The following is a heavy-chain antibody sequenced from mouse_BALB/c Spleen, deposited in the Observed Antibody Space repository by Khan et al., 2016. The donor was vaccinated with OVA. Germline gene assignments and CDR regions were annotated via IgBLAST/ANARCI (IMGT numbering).Heavy chain of an antibody. J-gene: IGHJ3*01. V-gene: IGHV1-77*01. Sequence: QVQLKQSGDELARPGASVKLSCKASGYTFTDYYINWVKLRTGQGLEWIGEISPGSGDTYYNERFKGKATLTADKSSSTAYMQLSSLTSEASAVYFCARRNYFGYTFAYWGQGTLVTVSA. CDR2: ISPGSGDT. CDR1: GYTFTDYY. D-gene: IGHD1-2*01. CDR3: ARRNYFGYTFAY.